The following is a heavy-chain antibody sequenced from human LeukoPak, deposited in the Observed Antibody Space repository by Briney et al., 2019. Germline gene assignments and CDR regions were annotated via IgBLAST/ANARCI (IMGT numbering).Heavy chain of an antibody. CDR1: GYTFTNYG. Sequence: EASVKVSCKASGYTFTNYGISWVRQAPGQGLEWMGWINPNSGGTNYAQKFQGRVTMTRDTSISTAYMELSRLRSDDTAVYYCARDSGYYYDSSGYYRKGPFDYWGQGTLVTVSS. D-gene: IGHD3-22*01. CDR2: INPNSGGT. J-gene: IGHJ4*02. V-gene: IGHV1-2*02. CDR3: ARDSGYYYDSSGYYRKGPFDY.